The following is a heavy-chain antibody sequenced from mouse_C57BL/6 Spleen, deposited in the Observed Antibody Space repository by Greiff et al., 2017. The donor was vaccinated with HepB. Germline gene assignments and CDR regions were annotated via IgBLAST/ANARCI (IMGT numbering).Heavy chain of an antibody. CDR1: GYAFSSSW. Sequence: QVHVKQSGPELVKPGASVKISCKASGYAFSSSWMNWVKQRPGKGLEWIGRIYPGDGDTNYNGKFKGKATLTADKSSSTAYMQLSSLTSEDSAVYFCANDGHYGDGAMDYWGQGTSVTVSS. CDR3: ANDGHYGDGAMDY. CDR2: IYPGDGDT. V-gene: IGHV1-82*01. J-gene: IGHJ4*01. D-gene: IGHD2-3*01.